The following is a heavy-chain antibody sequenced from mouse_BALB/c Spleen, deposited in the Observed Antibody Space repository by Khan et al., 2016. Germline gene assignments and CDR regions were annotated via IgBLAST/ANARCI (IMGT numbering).Heavy chain of an antibody. V-gene: IGHV1-4*01. D-gene: IGHD1-1*01. CDR1: GYSFTSYT. Sequence: QIQLVQSGAELARPGASVKMSCKASGYSFTSYTMHWVKQRPGQGLEWLGFINPSSSYTNYNQNFKDKATLTADKSSSTAYMQLSSLTSEDSAGYFCARYSTTVVAPLDYWGQGTTLTVSS. CDR2: INPSSSYT. J-gene: IGHJ2*01. CDR3: ARYSTTVVAPLDY.